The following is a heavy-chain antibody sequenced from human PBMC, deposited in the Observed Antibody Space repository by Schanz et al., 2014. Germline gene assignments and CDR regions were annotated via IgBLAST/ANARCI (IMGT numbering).Heavy chain of an antibody. CDR1: GFTFSSYW. J-gene: IGHJ5*02. V-gene: IGHV3-7*01. Sequence: PVEAGGGFVQPGGALGLPCAGSGFTFSSYWVSLGRQAPREGLEWVANIKQDGSETYYVDSLKGRFTISSDNAKNSLYLQMNSLRAEDTAVYYCARIRYCSSTNCYGFDPWGQGTLVTVSS. CDR3: ARIRYCSSTNCYGFDP. D-gene: IGHD2-2*01. CDR2: IKQDGSET.